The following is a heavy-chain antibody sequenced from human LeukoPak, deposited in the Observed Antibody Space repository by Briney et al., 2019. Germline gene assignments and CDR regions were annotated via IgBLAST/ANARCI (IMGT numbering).Heavy chain of an antibody. CDR2: INPNSGGT. V-gene: IGHV1-2*02. CDR1: GYTFSGYY. J-gene: IGHJ4*02. Sequence: ASVKVSCKASGYTFSGYYMHWVRQAPGQGLEWMGWINPNSGGTNYAQKFQGRVTMTRDTSISTAYMELSRLRSDDTAVYYCATMYYYDSSGGFDYWGQGTLVTVSS. D-gene: IGHD3-22*01. CDR3: ATMYYYDSSGGFDY.